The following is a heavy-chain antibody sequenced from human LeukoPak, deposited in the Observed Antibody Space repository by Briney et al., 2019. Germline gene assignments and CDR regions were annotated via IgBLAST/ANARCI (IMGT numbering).Heavy chain of an antibody. Sequence: PGGSLGLSCAASGFTFSSYAMHWVRQAPGKGLEWVAVISYDGSNKYYADSVKGRFTISRDNSKNTLYLQMNSLRAEDTAVYYCAREGAATDAFDIWGQGTMVTVSS. CDR1: GFTFSSYA. D-gene: IGHD6-13*01. CDR3: AREGAATDAFDI. V-gene: IGHV3-30-3*01. J-gene: IGHJ3*02. CDR2: ISYDGSNK.